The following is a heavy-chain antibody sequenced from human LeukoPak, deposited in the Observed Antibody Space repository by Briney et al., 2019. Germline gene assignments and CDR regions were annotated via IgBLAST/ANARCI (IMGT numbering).Heavy chain of an antibody. D-gene: IGHD1-26*01. CDR3: ARTPIIGNNWFDP. CDR2: ISADGSST. J-gene: IGHJ5*02. V-gene: IGHV3-74*01. Sequence: GGSLRLSCAASGFTFSSYSMNWVRQAPGKGLVWVSRISADGSSTNYADSVKGRFTISRDNAKNTLYLQMNSLRAEDTAVYYCARTPIIGNNWFDPWGQGTLVTVSS. CDR1: GFTFSSYS.